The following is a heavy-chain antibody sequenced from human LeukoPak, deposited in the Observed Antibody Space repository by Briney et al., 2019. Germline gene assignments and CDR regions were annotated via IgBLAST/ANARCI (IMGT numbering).Heavy chain of an antibody. CDR3: AREGRVTGYFDY. CDR2: ISAYNGNT. CDR1: GYTFTSYG. J-gene: IGHJ4*02. Sequence: ASVKVSCRASGYTFTSYGISWVRQAPGQGLEWMGWISAYNGNTNYAQKLQGRVTMTTDTSTSTAYMELRSLRSDDTAVYYCAREGRVTGYFDYWGQGILVTVSS. V-gene: IGHV1-18*01.